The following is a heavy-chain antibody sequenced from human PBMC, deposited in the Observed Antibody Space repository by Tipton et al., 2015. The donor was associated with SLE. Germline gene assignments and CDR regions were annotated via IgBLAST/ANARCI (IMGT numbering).Heavy chain of an antibody. CDR2: MSTTGTIT. CDR3: TRGVGRIKAGLGDF. CDR1: GFTFRYSY. D-gene: IGHD3-16*01. V-gene: IGHV3-11*04. J-gene: IGHJ4*02. Sequence: SLRLSCAASGFTFRYSYITWVRQAPGKGLEWLSYMSTTGTITYYLDSVKGRFTISRDNTKSSAYLQMNSLRGEDTAVYYCTRGVGRIKAGLGDFWGQGTLVTVSS.